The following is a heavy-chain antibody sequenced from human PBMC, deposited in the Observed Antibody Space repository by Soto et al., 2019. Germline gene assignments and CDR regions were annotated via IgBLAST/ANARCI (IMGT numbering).Heavy chain of an antibody. CDR2: IYYSGST. J-gene: IGHJ4*02. CDR3: AKGGRQWLVTSDFNY. CDR1: GGSISSGTYC. Sequence: SETLSLTCTVSGGSISSGTYCWSWIRQPPGKGLECIGYIYYSGSTNYNPSLKSRVSISVDTSKNQFSLKLNSVTAADTAVYYCAKGGRQWLVTSDFNYWGQGALVT. D-gene: IGHD6-19*01. V-gene: IGHV4-30-4*01.